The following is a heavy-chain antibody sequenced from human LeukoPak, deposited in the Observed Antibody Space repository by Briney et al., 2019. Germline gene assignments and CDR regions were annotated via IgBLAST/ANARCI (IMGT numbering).Heavy chain of an antibody. J-gene: IGHJ4*02. CDR2: ITSNSDYL. D-gene: IGHD5-18*01. Sequence: GGSLRLSCAASGFTISTYSLNWVRQAPGKGLEWVSSITSNSDYLYYADSVKGRFTIFRDNAKNTLSLQMNNLRAEDTGVYYCARDSHLWSIDEWGQGSLVTVSS. V-gene: IGHV3-21*01. CDR3: ARDSHLWSIDE. CDR1: GFTISTYS.